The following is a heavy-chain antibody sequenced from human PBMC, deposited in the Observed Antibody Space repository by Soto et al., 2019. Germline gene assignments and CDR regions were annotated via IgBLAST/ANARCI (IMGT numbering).Heavy chain of an antibody. J-gene: IGHJ4*02. Sequence: PSETLSLTCLVSGQNIKTNYWWAWVRQSPGKGLEWIGGIYYSGSTYYTPSLKNRVTISPDKSKNQFSMKLTSMTAADTAVYYCARRVTFGGFDHWGQGTLVTVSS. CDR2: IYYSGST. V-gene: IGHV4-4*02. CDR3: ARRVTFGGFDH. CDR1: GQNIKTNYW. D-gene: IGHD3-16*01.